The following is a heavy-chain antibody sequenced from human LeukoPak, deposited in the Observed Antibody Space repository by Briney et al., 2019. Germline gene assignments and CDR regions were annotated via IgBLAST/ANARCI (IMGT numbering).Heavy chain of an antibody. CDR1: GFTFSNAW. J-gene: IGHJ4*02. CDR2: IKKKSDGGTI. D-gene: IGHD6-19*01. Sequence: GGSLRLSCAASGFTFSNAWMTWVRQAPGKGLEWVGYIKKKSDGGTIDYAAPVKGRFTISRDDSKDTLYLQMNSLKTEDTAIYFCTTVQQWLAQALGYWGQGTLVTVSS. V-gene: IGHV3-15*01. CDR3: TTVQQWLAQALGY.